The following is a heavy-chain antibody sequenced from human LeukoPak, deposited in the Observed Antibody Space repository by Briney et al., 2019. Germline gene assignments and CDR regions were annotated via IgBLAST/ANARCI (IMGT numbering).Heavy chain of an antibody. CDR2: IIPIFGTA. V-gene: IGHV1-69*13. D-gene: IGHD5-24*01. CDR1: GGTFSSYA. CDR3: ARRRSSEMATDASWRAIDAFDI. J-gene: IGHJ3*02. Sequence: SVKVSCKASGGTFSSYAISWVRQAPGQGLEWMGGIIPIFGTANYAQKFQGRVTITADESTSTAFMELSSLRSEDTAVYYCARRRSSEMATDASWRAIDAFDIWGQGTMLTVSS.